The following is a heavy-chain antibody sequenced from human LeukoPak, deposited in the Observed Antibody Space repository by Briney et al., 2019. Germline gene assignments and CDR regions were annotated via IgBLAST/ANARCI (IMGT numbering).Heavy chain of an antibody. CDR2: IGGSGSAI. CDR3: ARDASLAGDRVEY. V-gene: IGHV3-48*03. D-gene: IGHD3-16*01. J-gene: IGHJ4*02. Sequence: GGSLRLSCAASGLTFSSYEMSWVRQVPGKGLEWVSYIGGSGSAIYYADSVKGRFTISRDNAKNSLYLQMISLRAEDTGVYYCARDASLAGDRVEYWGQGTLVTVSS. CDR1: GLTFSSYE.